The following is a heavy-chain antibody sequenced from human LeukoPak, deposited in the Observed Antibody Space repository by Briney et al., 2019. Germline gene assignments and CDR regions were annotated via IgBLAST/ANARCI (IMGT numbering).Heavy chain of an antibody. CDR2: ISSSGSTI. V-gene: IGHV3-11*04. J-gene: IGHJ6*03. CDR3: ARGGGYSYGRAYYYYYYMDV. Sequence: GGSLRLSCAASGFTFSDYYMSWIRQAPGKGLEWVSYISSSGSTIYYADSVKGRFTISRDSAKNSLYLQMNSLRAEDTAVYYCARGGGYSYGRAYYYYYYMDVWGKGTTVTVSS. CDR1: GFTFSDYY. D-gene: IGHD5-18*01.